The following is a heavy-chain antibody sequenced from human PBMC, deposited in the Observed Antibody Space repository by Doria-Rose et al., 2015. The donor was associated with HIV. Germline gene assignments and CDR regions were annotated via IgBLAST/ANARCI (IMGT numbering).Heavy chain of an antibody. J-gene: IGHJ4*02. V-gene: IGHV1-8*02. Sequence: GASVKVSCKASGYTFTSYDINWVRQATGQGLEWKGWINPNSGNTGYAQKFQGRVTMTRNTSISTAYMELSSLTSEDTAVYFCARGFSKLRGDSWGQGTLVTVSS. D-gene: IGHD2-2*01. CDR1: GYTFTSYD. CDR2: INPNSGNT. CDR3: ARGFSKLRGDS.